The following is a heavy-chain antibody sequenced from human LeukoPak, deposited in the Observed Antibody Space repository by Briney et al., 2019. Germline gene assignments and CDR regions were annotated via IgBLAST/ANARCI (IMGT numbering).Heavy chain of an antibody. CDR1: GGSISSYY. V-gene: IGHV4-59*01. CDR3: ARSRDGYNYWSLVY. CDR2: IYNSGST. Sequence: PSETLSLTCTVSGGSISSYYWSWIRQPPGKGLEWIGYIYNSGSTNYNPSLKSRVTISVDTSKKQFSLKLSSVTAADTAVYYCARSRDGYNYWSLVYWGQGTRVTVSS. J-gene: IGHJ4*02. D-gene: IGHD5-24*01.